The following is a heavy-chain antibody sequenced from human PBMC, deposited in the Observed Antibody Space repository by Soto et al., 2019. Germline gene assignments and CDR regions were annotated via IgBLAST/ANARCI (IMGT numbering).Heavy chain of an antibody. V-gene: IGHV3-33*01. CDR1: GFTFSTYA. CDR2: IYYDGSNK. CDR3: ARAYCTNGVCYYYFDH. J-gene: IGHJ4*02. D-gene: IGHD2-8*01. Sequence: QVQLVESGGGVVQPGRSLRLSCVASGFTFSTYAMHWVRQAPGKGLEWVAVIYYDGSNKYYADSVKGRFTISRDNSKNTLYLQMNSLRDEDTAVYYCARAYCTNGVCYYYFDHWGQGTLVTVSS.